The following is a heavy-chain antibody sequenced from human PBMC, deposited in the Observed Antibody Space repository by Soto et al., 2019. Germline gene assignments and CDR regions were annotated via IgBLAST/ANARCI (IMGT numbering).Heavy chain of an antibody. CDR1: GYTFHSYG. Sequence: QVQLVQSGAEVKKPGASVKVSCKASGYTFHSYGISWVRQAPGQGLEWMGTISGYNGNTNYAQKPPGSCTLAIHTYTRTAYMELRSMSSDDTALYYCSREISSGWANGFVTWGQGPLVTVSA. J-gene: IGHJ5*02. D-gene: IGHD6-19*01. CDR3: SREISSGWANGFVT. CDR2: ISGYNGNT. V-gene: IGHV1-18*04.